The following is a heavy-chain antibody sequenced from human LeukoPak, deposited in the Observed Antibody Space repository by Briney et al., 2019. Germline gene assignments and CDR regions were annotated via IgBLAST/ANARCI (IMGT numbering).Heavy chain of an antibody. D-gene: IGHD3-22*01. CDR2: IYYSGST. J-gene: IGHJ3*02. V-gene: IGHV4-39*07. Sequence: PSETLSLTCTVSGGSISSSSYYWGWIRQPPGKGLEWIGSIYYSGSTYYNPSLKSRVTISVDTSKNQFSLKLSSVTAADTAVYSCAREGGITMIGGGAFDIWGQGTMVTVSS. CDR1: GGSISSSSYY. CDR3: AREGGITMIGGGAFDI.